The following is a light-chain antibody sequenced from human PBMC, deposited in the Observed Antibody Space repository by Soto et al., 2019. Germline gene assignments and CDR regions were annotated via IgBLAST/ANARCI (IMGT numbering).Light chain of an antibody. CDR3: QQRSKWRT. CDR2: GAS. CDR1: QSVSGY. Sequence: EIVLTQSPATLSLSPGEGATLSCRASQSVSGYLAWYQQKPGQAPRLLIYGASKRATGIPARFSGSGFGTDFTLTISSLEPEDFAVYYCQQRSKWRTFGQGTKVDIK. V-gene: IGKV3-11*01. J-gene: IGKJ1*01.